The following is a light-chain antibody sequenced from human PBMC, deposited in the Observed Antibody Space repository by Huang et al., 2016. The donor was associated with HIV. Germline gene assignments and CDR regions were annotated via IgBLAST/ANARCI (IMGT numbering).Light chain of an antibody. V-gene: IGKV1-33*01. CDR1: QDISNY. J-gene: IGKJ3*01. CDR2: DAS. CDR3: QQYDNLPRFT. Sequence: DIQMTQSPSSLSASVGDRVTITCQASQDISNYLNWYQQKPGKAPKLLIYDASNLETGVASRFSGSGSGTDFTFTIISLQPEDIATDYCQQYDNLPRFTFGPGTKVDIK.